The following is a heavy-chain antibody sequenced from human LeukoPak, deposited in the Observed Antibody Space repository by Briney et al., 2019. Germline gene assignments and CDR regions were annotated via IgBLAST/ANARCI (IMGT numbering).Heavy chain of an antibody. V-gene: IGHV4-34*01. CDR2: INXSGST. D-gene: IGHD3-22*01. Sequence: QPXGXGXXXXXXINXSGSTNYNPSLKSRVTISVDTSKNQFSLKLSSVTAADTAVYYCARGVFRAYDSSGYPLNWFDPWGQGTLVTVSS. J-gene: IGHJ5*02. CDR3: ARGVFRAYDSSGYPLNWFDP.